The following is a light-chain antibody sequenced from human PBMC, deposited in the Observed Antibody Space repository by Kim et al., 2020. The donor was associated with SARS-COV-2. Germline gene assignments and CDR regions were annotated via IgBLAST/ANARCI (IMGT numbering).Light chain of an antibody. CDR2: EVS. V-gene: IGLV2-14*01. J-gene: IGLJ1*01. CDR1: SNDVGNYIY. CDR3: SSWTTGRTYV. Sequence: QSVLTQSASVSGSPGQSITITCAGTSNDVGNYIYVSWFQQHPGKVPKLLISEVSNRPSGVSDRFSGSKSGNTASLTISDLRPDDEADYYCSSWTTGRTYVFGSGTKVTVL.